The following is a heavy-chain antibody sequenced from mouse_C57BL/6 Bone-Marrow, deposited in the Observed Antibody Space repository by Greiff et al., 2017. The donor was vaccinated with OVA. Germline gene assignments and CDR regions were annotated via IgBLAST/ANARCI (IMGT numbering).Heavy chain of an antibody. CDR1: GFTFSSYA. CDR2: ISDGGSYT. V-gene: IGHV5-4*01. J-gene: IGHJ2*01. CDR3: ARDRAPYYFDY. Sequence: EVQVVESGGGLVKPGGSLKLSCAASGFTFSSYAMSWVRQTPEKRLEWVATISDGGSYTYYPDNVTGRFTISRDNAKNNLYLQMSHLKSEDTAMYYCARDRAPYYFDYWGQGTTLTVSS.